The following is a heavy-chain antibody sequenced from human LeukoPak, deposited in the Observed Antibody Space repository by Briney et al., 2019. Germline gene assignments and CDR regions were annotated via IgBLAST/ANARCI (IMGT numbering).Heavy chain of an antibody. CDR2: ISWNSGSI. Sequence: PGGSLRLSCAASGFTFDDYAMHWVRQAPGKGLEWVSGISWNSGSIGYADSVKGRFTISRDNAKNSLYLQMNSLRAEDTAVYYCARDIDYEDYWGQGTLVTVSS. V-gene: IGHV3-9*01. CDR1: GFTFDDYA. J-gene: IGHJ4*02. CDR3: ARDIDYEDY. D-gene: IGHD4-17*01.